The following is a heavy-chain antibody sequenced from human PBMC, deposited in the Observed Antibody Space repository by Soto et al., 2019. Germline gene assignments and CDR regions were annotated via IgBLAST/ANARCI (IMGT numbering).Heavy chain of an antibody. V-gene: IGHV3-23*01. Sequence: GSLRLSCAASGFPFDTYAMSWVRHAPGKGLEWVSVISGGGSSTYYADSVKGRFTISSDNSKNTLYLQMNSLKVEDTAVYYCAKGNMKQLIKGDWFDSWGQGTLVTVSS. D-gene: IGHD2-8*01. CDR2: ISGGGSST. CDR3: AKGNMKQLIKGDWFDS. CDR1: GFPFDTYA. J-gene: IGHJ5*01.